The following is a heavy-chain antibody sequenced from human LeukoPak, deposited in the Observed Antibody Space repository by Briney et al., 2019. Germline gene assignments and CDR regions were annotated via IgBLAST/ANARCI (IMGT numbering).Heavy chain of an antibody. V-gene: IGHV3-30*02. CDR3: AEKAAAYNFVY. D-gene: IGHD2-2*01. Sequence: QPGGSLCPSRAPSGFRFTISCMRGVRQAPGKGLEWVTFMQYDGGEEYYADSVKGRFTISRDNSKNTLYLQMDSLRGEDTAVHYYAEKAAAYNFVYGGKGTLVTVSS. CDR1: GFRFTISC. J-gene: IGHJ4*02. CDR2: MQYDGGEE.